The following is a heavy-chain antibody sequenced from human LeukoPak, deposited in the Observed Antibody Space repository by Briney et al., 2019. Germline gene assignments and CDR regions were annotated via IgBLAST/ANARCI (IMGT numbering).Heavy chain of an antibody. J-gene: IGHJ4*02. V-gene: IGHV3-30*04. CDR3: AREGLRYFDWLLYHFDY. Sequence: GRSLRLSCAASGFTFSSYAMHWVRQAPGKGLEWVAVISYDGSNKYYADSVKGRFTISRDNSKNTLYLQMNSLRAEDTAVYYCAREGLRYFDWLLYHFDYWGQGTLVTVSS. CDR2: ISYDGSNK. CDR1: GFTFSSYA. D-gene: IGHD3-9*01.